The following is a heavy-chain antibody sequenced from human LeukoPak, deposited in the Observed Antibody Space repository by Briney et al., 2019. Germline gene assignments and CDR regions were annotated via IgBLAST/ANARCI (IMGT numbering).Heavy chain of an antibody. V-gene: IGHV4-61*02. J-gene: IGHJ5*02. Sequence: SETLSLTCTVSGGSISSGSYYWSWIRQPAGKGLEWIGRIYTSGSTNYNPSLKSRVTISVDTSKNQFSLKLSSVTAADTAVYYCARVRVGASSWFDPWGQGTLVTVSS. CDR2: IYTSGST. D-gene: IGHD1-26*01. CDR3: ARVRVGASSWFDP. CDR1: GGSISSGSYY.